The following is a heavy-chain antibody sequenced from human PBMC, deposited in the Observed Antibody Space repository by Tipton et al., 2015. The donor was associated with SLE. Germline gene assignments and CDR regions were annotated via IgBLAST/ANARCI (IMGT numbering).Heavy chain of an antibody. Sequence: LSLTCTVSGGSISSYYWSWIRQPPGKGLEWIGYIYYSGSTNYNPSLKSRVTISVDTSKNQFSLKLSSVTAADTAVYYCVREYQGSFYVNGAFDVWGQGTVVSVSS. CDR2: IYYSGST. J-gene: IGHJ3*01. V-gene: IGHV4-59*01. CDR1: GGSISSYY. D-gene: IGHD1-26*01. CDR3: VREYQGSFYVNGAFDV.